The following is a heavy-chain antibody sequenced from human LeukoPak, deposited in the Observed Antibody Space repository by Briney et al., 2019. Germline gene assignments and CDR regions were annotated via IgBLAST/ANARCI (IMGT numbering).Heavy chain of an antibody. CDR3: AKEAVEYFDY. V-gene: IGHV3-23*01. CDR1: GFTFSNSA. Sequence: GGSLRLSCAASGFTFSNSAMSWVRQAPGKGLEWVSAITGSGGGTYYADSVKGRFTISRDNSKNTLGLQVNSLRAEDTAVYYCAKEAVEYFDYWGQGTLVTVSS. J-gene: IGHJ4*02. CDR2: ITGSGGGT.